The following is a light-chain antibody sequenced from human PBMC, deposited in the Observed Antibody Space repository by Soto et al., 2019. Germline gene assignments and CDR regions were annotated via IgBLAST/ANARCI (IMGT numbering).Light chain of an antibody. CDR3: QQSSSTPPGT. CDR1: QSISSY. J-gene: IGKJ1*01. V-gene: IGKV1-39*01. Sequence: DIQMTQSPSSLSASVGDRVTITCRASQSISSYLNWYQQKPGKAPKLLIYAASSLQSGVPSRFSGSGSGTDFTLTISSLQPEDFATYYCQQSSSTPPGTFGQGTKVDIK. CDR2: AAS.